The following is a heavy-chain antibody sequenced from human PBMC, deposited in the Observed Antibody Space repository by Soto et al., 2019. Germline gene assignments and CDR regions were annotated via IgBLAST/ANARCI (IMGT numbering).Heavy chain of an antibody. D-gene: IGHD3-10*01. Sequence: EVQLVESGGGLVQPGGSLRLSCAASGFTLSGRSMHWVRQAPGKGLVWVSGIDNAGTDSTYAASVKGRFTSSRDNAKNMLYLQMKSLRVEDTAVYYCPREWFVPDVWGKGPRSPSPQ. CDR1: GFTLSGRS. J-gene: IGHJ6*04. CDR2: IDNAGTDS. CDR3: PREWFVPDV. V-gene: IGHV3-74*01.